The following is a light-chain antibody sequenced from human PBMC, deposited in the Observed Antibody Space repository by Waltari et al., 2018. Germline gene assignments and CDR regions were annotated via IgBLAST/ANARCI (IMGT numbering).Light chain of an antibody. Sequence: DIQMTQSPSTLSAFVGDRVTITCRASQSISSWLAWYQQKPGKAPNLLIYKGSSLETGGPSRFSGSGSGTDFTLTISSLQPDDFATYYCQQYSSFPFTFGPGTKVDIK. J-gene: IGKJ3*01. CDR3: QQYSSFPFT. CDR2: KGS. V-gene: IGKV1-5*03. CDR1: QSISSW.